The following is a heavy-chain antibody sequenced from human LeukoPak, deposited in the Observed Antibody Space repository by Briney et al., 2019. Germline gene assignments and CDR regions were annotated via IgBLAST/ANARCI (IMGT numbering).Heavy chain of an antibody. CDR1: GGSISSSSYY. Sequence: SETLSLTCTVSGGSISSSSYYWGWIRQPPGKGLEWIGSIYYSGSTYYNPSPKSRVTISVDTSKNQFSLKLSSVTAADTAVYYCARRGGYRPFDYWGQGTLVTVSS. J-gene: IGHJ4*02. D-gene: IGHD5-12*01. V-gene: IGHV4-39*01. CDR3: ARRGGYRPFDY. CDR2: IYYSGST.